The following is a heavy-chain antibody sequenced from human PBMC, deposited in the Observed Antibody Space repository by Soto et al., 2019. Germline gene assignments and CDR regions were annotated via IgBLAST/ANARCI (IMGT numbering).Heavy chain of an antibody. CDR3: MLGSGWKDFDY. Sequence: SETLSLTCTVSGASVSSGSYYWSWIRQPPGKGLEWIGYMYYTGSTNYNPSLKSRVTISVDTSKNQFSLKLSSVTAADTAVYYCMLGSGWKDFDYWGQGTLVTVS. V-gene: IGHV4-61*01. CDR1: GASVSSGSYY. D-gene: IGHD3-22*01. J-gene: IGHJ4*02. CDR2: MYYTGST.